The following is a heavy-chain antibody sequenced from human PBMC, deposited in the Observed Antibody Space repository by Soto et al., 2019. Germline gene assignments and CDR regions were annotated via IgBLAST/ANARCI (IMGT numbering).Heavy chain of an antibody. CDR1: GYTFTSYD. V-gene: IGHV1-8*01. Sequence: ASVKVSCKASGYTFTSYDINWVRQATGQGLEWMGWMNPNSGNTGYAQKFQGRVTMTRNTSISTAYMELSSLRSEDTAVYYCARAGAVYCSGGSCYSGFSLLGTNNDFDYWGQGTLVTVSS. CDR3: ARAGAVYCSGGSCYSGFSLLGTNNDFDY. CDR2: MNPNSGNT. J-gene: IGHJ4*02. D-gene: IGHD2-15*01.